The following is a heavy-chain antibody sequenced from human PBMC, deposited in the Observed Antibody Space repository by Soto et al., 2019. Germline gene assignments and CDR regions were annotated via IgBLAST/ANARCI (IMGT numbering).Heavy chain of an antibody. CDR3: ARGSLNKYCSSTSCYRIGSLDY. J-gene: IGHJ4*02. D-gene: IGHD2-2*01. CDR2: ISSSGSTI. CDR1: GFTFSDYY. Sequence: GGSLRLSCAASGFTFSDYYMSWIRQAPGKGLEWVSYISSSGSTIYYADSVKGRFTISRDNAKNSLYLQMNSLRAEDTAVYYCARGSLNKYCSSTSCYRIGSLDYWGQGTLVTVSS. V-gene: IGHV3-11*01.